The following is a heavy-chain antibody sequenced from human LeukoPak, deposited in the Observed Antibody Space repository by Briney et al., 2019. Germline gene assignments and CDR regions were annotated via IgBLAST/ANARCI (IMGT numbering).Heavy chain of an antibody. Sequence: GGSLRLSCAASGFTVSSNYMSWVRQAPGKGLEWVSVIYSGGSTYYADSVKGRFTISRDNSKNTLYLQMNSLRAEDTAVYYCARGPDGYKPYYFDYWGQGTLVTVSS. J-gene: IGHJ4*02. CDR1: GFTVSSNY. CDR3: ARGPDGYKPYYFDY. V-gene: IGHV3-66*01. D-gene: IGHD5-24*01. CDR2: IYSGGST.